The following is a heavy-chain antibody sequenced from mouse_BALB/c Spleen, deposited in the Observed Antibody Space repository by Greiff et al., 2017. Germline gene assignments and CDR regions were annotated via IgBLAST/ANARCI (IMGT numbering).Heavy chain of an antibody. J-gene: IGHJ1*01. D-gene: IGHD1-1*01. CDR2: INPYNGDT. V-gene: IGHV1-37*01. Sequence: EVKLMESGPELVKPGASVKISCKASGYSFTGYFMNWVKQSHGKSLEWIGRINPYNGDTFYNQKFKGKATLTVDKSSSTAHMELLSLTSEDSAVYYCGRGNYYGSSQPRYFDVWGAGTTVTVSS. CDR1: GYSFTGYF. CDR3: GRGNYYGSSQPRYFDV.